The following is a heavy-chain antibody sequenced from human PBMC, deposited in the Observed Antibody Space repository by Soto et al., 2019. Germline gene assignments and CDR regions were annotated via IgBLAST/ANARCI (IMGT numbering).Heavy chain of an antibody. CDR3: ARVGVVHVLEYNWFDP. D-gene: IGHD3-3*01. V-gene: IGHV1-18*01. Sequence: ASVKVSCKASGYTFTSYGISWVRQAPGQGLEWMGWISAYNGNTNYAQKLQGRVTMTTDTSTSTAYMELRSLRSDDTAVYYCARVGVVHVLEYNWFDPWGQRTLVTVSS. CDR1: GYTFTSYG. J-gene: IGHJ5*02. CDR2: ISAYNGNT.